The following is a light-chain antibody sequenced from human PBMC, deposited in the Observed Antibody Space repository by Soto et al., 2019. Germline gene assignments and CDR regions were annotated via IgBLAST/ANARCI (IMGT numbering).Light chain of an antibody. CDR2: AAS. Sequence: EVVMTQSPATLSVSPGEGVTLSCRASQTVSSSFLAWYQQTPGQAPRLLIDAASSRATGIPDRFSGSGSGTDFTLTISRLEPEDFAVYYCQQYGNSPQTFGQGTKVDI. CDR3: QQYGNSPQT. V-gene: IGKV3-20*01. J-gene: IGKJ1*01. CDR1: QTVSSSF.